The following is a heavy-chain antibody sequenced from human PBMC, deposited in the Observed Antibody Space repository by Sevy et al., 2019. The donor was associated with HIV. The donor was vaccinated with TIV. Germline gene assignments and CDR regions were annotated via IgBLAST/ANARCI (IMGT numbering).Heavy chain of an antibody. CDR2: LSYDGSDK. CDR1: GFTFSNYA. Sequence: GGSLRLSCAASGFTFSNYAIHWVRQAPGKGLEWVAVLSYDGSDKDYADSVKGRFTISRDNFNNTLYLHMNSLKIEDTAVYYCARDNFLSFWSGYYDSWGPGTLVTVSS. V-gene: IGHV3-30-3*01. D-gene: IGHD3-3*01. J-gene: IGHJ5*02. CDR3: ARDNFLSFWSGYYDS.